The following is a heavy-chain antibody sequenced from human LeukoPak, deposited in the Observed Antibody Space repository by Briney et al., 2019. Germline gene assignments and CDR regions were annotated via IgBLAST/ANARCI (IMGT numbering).Heavy chain of an antibody. J-gene: IGHJ5*02. Sequence: KPSETLSLTCTVSGYSISSGYYWGWIRQPPGKGLEWIGSIYHSGSTYYNPSLKSRVTISVDTSKNQFSLKLSSVTAADTAVYYCARTNFYYDFWSGYSNWFDPWGQGTLVAVSS. CDR1: GYSISSGYY. V-gene: IGHV4-38-2*02. D-gene: IGHD3-3*01. CDR2: IYHSGST. CDR3: ARTNFYYDFWSGYSNWFDP.